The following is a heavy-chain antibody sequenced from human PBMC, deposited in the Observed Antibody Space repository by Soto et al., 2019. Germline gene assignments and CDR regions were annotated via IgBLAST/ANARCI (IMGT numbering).Heavy chain of an antibody. J-gene: IGHJ6*02. D-gene: IGHD6-13*01. CDR1: GFTFSSYA. Sequence: PGGSLRLSCTASGFTFSSYAMHWVRQAPGKGLEWVTFISYDGSNIYYADSVKGRFSISRDNSKNTLYLHMNSLRPEDTAVYYCARGLAAGVHYYGMDVWGQGTTVTVSS. CDR2: ISYDGSNI. CDR3: ARGLAAGVHYYGMDV. V-gene: IGHV3-30-3*01.